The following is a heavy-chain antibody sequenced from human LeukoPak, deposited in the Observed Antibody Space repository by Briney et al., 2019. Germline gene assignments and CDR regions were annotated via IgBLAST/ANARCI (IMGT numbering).Heavy chain of an antibody. D-gene: IGHD3-3*01. Sequence: GGSLRLSCAASGFTFSDYYMSWIRQAPGKGLQWVSSITANGDATYYADSVKGRFTISRDNSKNTLCLQMSSLRAEDTAVYFCATFGVIVRNDYFDFWGQGALVAVSS. J-gene: IGHJ4*02. CDR3: ATFGVIVRNDYFDF. CDR1: GFTFSDYY. CDR2: ITANGDAT. V-gene: IGHV3-23*01.